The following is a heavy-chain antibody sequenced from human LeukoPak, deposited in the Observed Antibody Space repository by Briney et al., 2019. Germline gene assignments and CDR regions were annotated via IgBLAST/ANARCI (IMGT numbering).Heavy chain of an antibody. J-gene: IGHJ4*02. CDR1: GGSISSYY. D-gene: IGHD3-22*01. CDR3: AKDTEYYDSSGPM. CDR2: IYYSGSA. Sequence: SETLSLTCTVSGGSISSYYWSWIRQPPGKGLEWIGYIYYSGSANYNPSLKSRVTISVDTSKNQFSLKLSSVTAADTAVYYCAKDTEYYDSSGPMWGQGTLVTVSS. V-gene: IGHV4-59*01.